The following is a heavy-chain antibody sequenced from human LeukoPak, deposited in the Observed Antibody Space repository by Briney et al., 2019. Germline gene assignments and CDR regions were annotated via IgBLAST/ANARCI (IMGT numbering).Heavy chain of an antibody. V-gene: IGHV4-39*01. CDR1: GGSISSSSYY. J-gene: IGHJ4*02. Sequence: PSETLSLTCTVSGGSISSSSYYWGWIRQPPGKGLEWIGTMSNSGSTYYNPSLKSRVTISGDTSKNQFSLILSSVTAADTAVYYCARRSQAAAGRGIDYWGQGTLVTVSS. CDR3: ARRSQAAAGRGIDY. CDR2: MSNSGST. D-gene: IGHD6-13*01.